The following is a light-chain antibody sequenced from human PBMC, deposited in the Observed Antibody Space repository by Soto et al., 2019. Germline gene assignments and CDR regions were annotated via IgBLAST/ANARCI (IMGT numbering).Light chain of an antibody. J-gene: IGKJ2*01. V-gene: IGKV1-39*01. CDR1: QGVSAY. Sequence: DIQMTQSPSSLSASVGDRVTITCRASQGVSAYLLWYQHRQGTAPKLLIYDAANLLSGLPSRFSGSGSGTNFTLTIPSLQPEGFPTYYTQQSYKTPHTFGQGTKLETK. CDR3: QQSYKTPHT. CDR2: DAA.